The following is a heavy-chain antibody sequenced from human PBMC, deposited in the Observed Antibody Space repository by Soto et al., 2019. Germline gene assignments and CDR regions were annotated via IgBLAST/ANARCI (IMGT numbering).Heavy chain of an antibody. CDR2: IYYSGST. CDR3: ASMTTVSPFVDY. CDR1: GGSISSGGYY. J-gene: IGHJ4*02. Sequence: TLSLTCTVSGGSISSGGYYWSWIRQHPGKGLEWIGYIYYSGSTYYNPSLKSRVTISVDTSKNQFSLKLSSVTAADTAVYYCASMTTVSPFVDYWGQGTLVTVSS. V-gene: IGHV4-31*03. D-gene: IGHD4-4*01.